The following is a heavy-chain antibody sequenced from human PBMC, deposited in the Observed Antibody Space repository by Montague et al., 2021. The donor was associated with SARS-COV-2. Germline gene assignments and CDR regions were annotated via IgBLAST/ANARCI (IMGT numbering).Heavy chain of an antibody. J-gene: IGHJ5*02. CDR2: IYSSGST. D-gene: IGHD3-10*01. CDR3: ARQILTMVRGVPRNWFDP. Sequence: SLSLSCAASGLTVSSNYMTWVRQAPGKGLEWVSLIYSSGSTFYADSVQGRFTISRDNSNNTLYLHMNSLRAEDTAVYYCARQILTMVRGVPRNWFDPWGQGTLVTVSS. CDR1: GLTVSSNY. V-gene: IGHV3-66*04.